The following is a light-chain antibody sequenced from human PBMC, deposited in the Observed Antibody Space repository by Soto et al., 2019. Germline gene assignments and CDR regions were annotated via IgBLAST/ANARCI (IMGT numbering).Light chain of an antibody. CDR2: EVS. CDR3: CSFAGSYSYV. CDR1: SSDVGGYKY. V-gene: IGLV2-14*01. Sequence: QSALTQPASVSGSPGQSITISCTGTSSDVGGYKYVSWYQQHPDKAPKLIIFEVSNRPSGISSRFSGSKSGNTASLTISGLQAEDEADYSCCSFAGSYSYVFGGGTQLTVL. J-gene: IGLJ7*01.